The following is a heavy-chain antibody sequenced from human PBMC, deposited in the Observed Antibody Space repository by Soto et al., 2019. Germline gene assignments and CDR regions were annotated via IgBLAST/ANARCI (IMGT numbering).Heavy chain of an antibody. CDR2: ISSSSSYI. D-gene: IGHD4-17*01. V-gene: IGHV3-21*01. J-gene: IGHJ4*02. CDR3: ARVYGDYVDYFDY. Sequence: GGSLRLSCAASGFTFSSYSMNWVRQAPGKGLEWVSSISSSSSYIYYADSVKGRFTISRDNAKNSLYLQMNSLRAEDTAVYYCARVYGDYVDYFDYWGQGTLVTVSS. CDR1: GFTFSSYS.